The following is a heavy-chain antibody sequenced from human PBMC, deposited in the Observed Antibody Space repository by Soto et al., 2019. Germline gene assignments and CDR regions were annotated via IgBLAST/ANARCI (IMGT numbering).Heavy chain of an antibody. CDR2: IYYTGIT. D-gene: IGHD3-10*01. V-gene: IGHV4-61*08. CDR3: ATLRGLGEVSPYFEY. CDR1: GDSISRGAYY. J-gene: IGHJ4*02. Sequence: SETLSLTCTVSGDSISRGAYYWTWIRQHPVKGLEWIAYIYYTGITNFNPSLKSRVTISMDTSKNQFSLKLRSVTAADTAVYYCATLRGLGEVSPYFEYWGQGLLVTVSS.